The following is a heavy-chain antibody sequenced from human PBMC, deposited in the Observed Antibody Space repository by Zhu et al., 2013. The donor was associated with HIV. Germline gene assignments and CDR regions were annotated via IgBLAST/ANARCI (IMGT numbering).Heavy chain of an antibody. D-gene: IGHD2-21*02. CDR1: GGSVSSGSYY. CDR3: ARGFDPVTGRWRFDP. J-gene: IGHJ5*02. CDR2: IYYSGST. Sequence: VQLQESGPGLVKPSETLSLTCTVSGGSVSSGSYYWSWIRQPPGKGLEWIGYIYYSGSTNYNPSLKSRVTISVDTSKNQFSLKLSSVTAADTAVYYCARGFDPVTGRWRFDPWGQGTLVTVSS. V-gene: IGHV4-61*01.